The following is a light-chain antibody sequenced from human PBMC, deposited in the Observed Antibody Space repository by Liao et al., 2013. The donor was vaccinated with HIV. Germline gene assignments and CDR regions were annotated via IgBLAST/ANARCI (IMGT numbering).Light chain of an antibody. CDR3: QVWDSSSDHPYV. CDR2: YDT. CDR1: NVGTKS. V-gene: IGLV3-21*01. J-gene: IGLJ1*01. Sequence: SYVLPQPPSVSVAPGKTARITCGGYNVGTKSVHWYQQKPGQAPVLVIFYDTDRPSGIPERFSGSNSANTATLTISRVEAGDEADYYCQVWDSSSDHPYVFGTGTKVTVL.